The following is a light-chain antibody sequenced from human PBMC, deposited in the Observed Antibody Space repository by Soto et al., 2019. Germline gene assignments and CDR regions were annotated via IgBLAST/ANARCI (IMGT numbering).Light chain of an antibody. CDR1: SRDIGTYDY. CDR2: DVN. CDR3: SSWTTSSTLV. Sequence: QSALTQPASVSGSPGQSITISCTGTSRDIGTYDYVSWYQQHPGKAPKLMIYDVNNRPSGVSNRFSGSKSGNTASLTISGLLADDQADYCCSSWTTSSTLVFGGGTKVTVL. J-gene: IGLJ2*01. V-gene: IGLV2-14*01.